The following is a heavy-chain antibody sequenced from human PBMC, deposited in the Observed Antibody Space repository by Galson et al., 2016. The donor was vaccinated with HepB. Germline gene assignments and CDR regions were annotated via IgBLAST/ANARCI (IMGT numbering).Heavy chain of an antibody. D-gene: IGHD6-19*01. CDR1: EFTASSYY. CDR2: IYSGGSA. J-gene: IGHJ4*02. Sequence: SLRLSCAAYEFTASSYYINWIRQAPGKGLEWVSAIYSGGSAHQADSVKGRFTISRDNTKNTVYLEMKSLRAEDTAVYYCARALSGWDGFDYWGQGTLVIVSS. V-gene: IGHV3-53*01. CDR3: ARALSGWDGFDY.